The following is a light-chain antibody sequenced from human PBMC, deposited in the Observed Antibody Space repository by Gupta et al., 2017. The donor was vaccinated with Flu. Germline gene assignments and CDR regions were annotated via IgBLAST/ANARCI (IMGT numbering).Light chain of an antibody. J-gene: IGKJ2*01. V-gene: IGKV1-39*01. CDR2: DAS. CDR1: QSISY. CDR3: RQRDDTPTT. Sequence: DIQMTQSPSSLSASVGDRVTITWRASQSISYLNRYHQKPGRTAKLLLYDASTALRGVLPTISGSSSSRAFTLFIIRRLPPDFVTTYCRQRDDTPTTFGQGTKVKIK.